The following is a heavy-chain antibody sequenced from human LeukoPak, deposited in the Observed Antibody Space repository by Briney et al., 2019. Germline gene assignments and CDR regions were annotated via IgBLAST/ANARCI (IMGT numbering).Heavy chain of an antibody. CDR2: ISSGSSTI. V-gene: IGHV3-48*01. J-gene: IGHJ4*02. CDR1: GFTFSSYE. D-gene: IGHD4/OR15-4a*01. CDR3: ARIHGAYPIDY. Sequence: GGSLRLSCAASGFTFSSYEMNWVRQAPGKGLEWVSFISSGSSTIYYADSVKGRFTILRDNAKNSVFLQMNSLRAEDTAVYYCARIHGAYPIDYWGQGTLVTVSS.